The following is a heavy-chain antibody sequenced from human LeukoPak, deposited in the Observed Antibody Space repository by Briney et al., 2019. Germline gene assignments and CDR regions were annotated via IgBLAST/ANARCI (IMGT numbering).Heavy chain of an antibody. D-gene: IGHD1-26*01. CDR1: GFTFTKYY. J-gene: IGHJ4*02. V-gene: IGHV3-23*01. CDR2: ISDSGGTT. Sequence: GGSLRLSCVTSGFTFTKYYIHWIRQAPGKGLEWVSVISDSGGTTYYADSVKGRFAISRDNSKNTLYLQMNSLRAEDTAVYYCARDPGRSGSYDYWGQGTLVTVSS. CDR3: ARDPGRSGSYDY.